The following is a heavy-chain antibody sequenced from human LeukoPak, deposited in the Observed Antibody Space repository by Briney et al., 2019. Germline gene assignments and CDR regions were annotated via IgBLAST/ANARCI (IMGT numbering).Heavy chain of an antibody. V-gene: IGHV4-59*01. CDR3: ARGASYGDYKL. CDR2: IYYSGST. J-gene: IGHJ4*02. CDR1: GGSISSYY. Sequence: SETLSLTCTVSGGSISSYYWSWIRQPPGKGLEWIGYIYYSGSTNYNPSLKSRVTISVDTPKNQFSLKLSSVTAADTAVYYCARGASYGDYKLWGQGTLVTVSS. D-gene: IGHD4-17*01.